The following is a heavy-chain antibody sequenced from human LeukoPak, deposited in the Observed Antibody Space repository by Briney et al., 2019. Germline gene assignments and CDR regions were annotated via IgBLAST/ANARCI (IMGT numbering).Heavy chain of an antibody. Sequence: ASVKVSCKASGYTFTSYYMHWVRQAPGQGLEWMGIINPSGGSTSYAQKFQGRVTTTRDTSTSTVYMELSSLRSEDTAVYYCARELEYSSSSGPKGFDYWGQGTLVTVSS. V-gene: IGHV1-46*01. D-gene: IGHD6-6*01. J-gene: IGHJ4*02. CDR1: GYTFTSYY. CDR3: ARELEYSSSSGPKGFDY. CDR2: INPSGGST.